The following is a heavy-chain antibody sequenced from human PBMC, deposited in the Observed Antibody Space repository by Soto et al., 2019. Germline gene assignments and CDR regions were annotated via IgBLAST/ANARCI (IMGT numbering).Heavy chain of an antibody. CDR2: LSGSGIGK. CDR1: CFGVTSYA. J-gene: IGHJ4*02. CDR3: AKSRDCSAPSRQDGGS. V-gene: IGHV3-23*01. Sequence: PGGSLIFSGAASCFGVTSYAMSWLARALGPGLEWVSALSGSGIGKEYADSVKGRFTISRDNSRNTLYLQMPGLRVEDTPVYYCAKSRDCSAPSRQDGGSRGQGTGVTVCS. D-gene: IGHD2-21*02.